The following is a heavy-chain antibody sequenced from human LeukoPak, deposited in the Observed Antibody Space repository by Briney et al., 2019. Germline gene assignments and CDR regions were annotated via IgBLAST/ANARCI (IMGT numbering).Heavy chain of an antibody. V-gene: IGHV4-39*07. CDR2: IYYSGST. Sequence: SETLSLTCTVSGGSISSSSYYWGWIRQPPGKGLEWIGSIYYSGSTYYNPSLKSRVTISVDTSKNQFSLKLSSVTAADTAVYYCARGYYYGSGSYYNRYYYYMDVWGKGTTVTISS. J-gene: IGHJ6*03. CDR3: ARGYYYGSGSYYNRYYYYMDV. CDR1: GGSISSSSYY. D-gene: IGHD3-10*01.